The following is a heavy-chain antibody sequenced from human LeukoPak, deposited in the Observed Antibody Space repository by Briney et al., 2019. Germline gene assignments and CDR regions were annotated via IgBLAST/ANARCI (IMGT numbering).Heavy chain of an antibody. V-gene: IGHV3-7*03. CDR1: WFPFSSYS. CDR2: IKPDGTTK. Sequence: GSLRLSCSSSWFPFSSYSMTWVRQAPGKGLGGVANIKPDGTTKFYVDSVKSRFTISRDNALNSLYLQMNSLRAEDTAIYYCARSIPYGTTWYGRSDYWGQGTLVTVSS. CDR3: ARSIPYGTTWYGRSDY. D-gene: IGHD6-13*01. J-gene: IGHJ4*02.